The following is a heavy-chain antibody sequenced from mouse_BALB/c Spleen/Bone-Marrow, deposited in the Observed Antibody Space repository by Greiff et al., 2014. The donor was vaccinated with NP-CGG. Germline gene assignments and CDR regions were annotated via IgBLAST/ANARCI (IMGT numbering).Heavy chain of an antibody. CDR1: GFNIKDYY. J-gene: IGHJ2*01. CDR3: NARGDYDFDYFDY. V-gene: IGHV14-4*02. Sequence: VQLKQSGAELVRSGASVKLSCTASGFNIKDYYMHWVKQRPEQGLEWIGWIDPENGDTEYAPKFQGKATMTADTSSNTAYLQLSCLTSEDTAVYYCNARGDYDFDYFDYRGQGTTLTVSS. D-gene: IGHD2-4*01. CDR2: IDPENGDT.